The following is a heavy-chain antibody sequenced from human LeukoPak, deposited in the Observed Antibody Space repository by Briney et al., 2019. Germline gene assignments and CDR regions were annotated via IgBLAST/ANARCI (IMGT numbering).Heavy chain of an antibody. CDR2: ISSSGSTI. D-gene: IGHD3-22*01. CDR3: ARGSAGGDSSGYYSTRPRLYYFDY. Sequence: GGSLRLSCAASGFTVSSNYMSWVRQAPGKGLEWVSYISSSGSTIYYADSVKGRFTISRDNAKNSLYLQMNSLRAEDTAVYYCARGSAGGDSSGYYSTRPRLYYFDYWGQGTLVTVSS. V-gene: IGHV3-11*04. CDR1: GFTVSSNY. J-gene: IGHJ4*02.